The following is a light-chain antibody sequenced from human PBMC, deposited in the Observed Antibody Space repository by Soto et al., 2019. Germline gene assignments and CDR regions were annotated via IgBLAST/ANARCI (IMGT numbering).Light chain of an antibody. Sequence: QSALTQPASVSGSPGQSITISCTATSSDVGGYHSVSWYQQHPGIAPKLMIYEVSNRPSGVSNRFSGSKSGNTASLTISGLQAEDEADYYCSSYTTSSTRVFGGGTKLTVL. J-gene: IGLJ2*01. CDR1: SSDVGGYHS. V-gene: IGLV2-14*01. CDR2: EVS. CDR3: SSYTTSSTRV.